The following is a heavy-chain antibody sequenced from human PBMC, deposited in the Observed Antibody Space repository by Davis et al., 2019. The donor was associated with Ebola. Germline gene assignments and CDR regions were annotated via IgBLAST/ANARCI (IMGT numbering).Heavy chain of an antibody. V-gene: IGHV5-51*01. Sequence: KVSCKGSGYTFPSYWVGWVRQMPGKGLEWMGIIYPSDSDTRYSPSFQGQVTISADKSISTAYLQWSSLKASDTAMYYCARGTDGYNPGGYFDSWGQGTLVTVSS. CDR1: GYTFPSYW. CDR3: ARGTDGYNPGGYFDS. D-gene: IGHD5-24*01. J-gene: IGHJ4*02. CDR2: IYPSDSDT.